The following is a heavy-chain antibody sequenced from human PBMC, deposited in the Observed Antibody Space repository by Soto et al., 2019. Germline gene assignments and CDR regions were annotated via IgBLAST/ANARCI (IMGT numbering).Heavy chain of an antibody. CDR2: IDDSGIT. V-gene: IGHV4-34*01. CDR3: AKGDKWFDS. Sequence: QVQLQQWGAGLLKPSETLSLTCALYGASFSGYYWNWIRQPPGKGLEWIGEIDDSGITNYNPSLKSRVTISVDMSKREISLKMTSVTAADTAVFYCAKGDKWFDSWGQGTLVTVSS. CDR1: GASFSGYY. J-gene: IGHJ5*01.